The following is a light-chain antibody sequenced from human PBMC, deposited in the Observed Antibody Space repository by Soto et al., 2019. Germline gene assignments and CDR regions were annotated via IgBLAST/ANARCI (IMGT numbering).Light chain of an antibody. V-gene: IGKV3-15*01. J-gene: IGKJ2*01. CDR3: QQYNNRPYT. CDR1: QSISSD. CDR2: GAS. Sequence: EIMMTQSPDTLSVSPGERDTVSCRASQSISSDFAWFQLKPGQAPRLLIYGASTRAPDVPDRFSGSGSGTEFTLTISSLQSEDFAVYYCQQYNNRPYTFGQGTKLEIK.